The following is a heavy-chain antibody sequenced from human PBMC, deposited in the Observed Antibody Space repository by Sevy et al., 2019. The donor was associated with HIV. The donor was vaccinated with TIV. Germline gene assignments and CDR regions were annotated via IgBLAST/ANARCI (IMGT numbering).Heavy chain of an antibody. CDR3: AKGIQPAARYYYYGMDV. CDR2: IRYDGSNK. CDR1: GFTFNNYA. J-gene: IGHJ6*02. D-gene: IGHD2-15*01. V-gene: IGHV3-30*02. Sequence: GGSLRLSCAVSGFTFNNYAMSWVRQAPGKGLEWVAFIRYDGSNKYYADSVKGRFTISRDNSKNTLYLQMNSLRAEDTAVYYCAKGIQPAARYYYYGMDVWGQGTTVTVSS.